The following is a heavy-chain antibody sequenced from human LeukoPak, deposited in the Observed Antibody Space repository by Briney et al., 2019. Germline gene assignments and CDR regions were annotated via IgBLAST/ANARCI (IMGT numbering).Heavy chain of an antibody. J-gene: IGHJ4*02. CDR1: GFTFDDYA. V-gene: IGHV3-9*01. CDR2: ISWNSGSI. D-gene: IGHD3-3*01. Sequence: PGGSLRLSCAASGFTFDDYAMHWVRQAPGKGLEWVSGISWNSGSIGYADSVKGRFTISRDNAKNSLYLQMNSLRAEDTAVYYCARVYQGVAIFDGIDYWGQGTLVTVSS. CDR3: ARVYQGVAIFDGIDY.